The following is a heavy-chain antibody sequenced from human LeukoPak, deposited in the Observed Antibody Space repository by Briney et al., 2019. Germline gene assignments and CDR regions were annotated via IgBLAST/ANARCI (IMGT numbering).Heavy chain of an antibody. CDR1: GGSISSGSYY. V-gene: IGHV4-61*02. D-gene: IGHD6-19*01. J-gene: IGHJ4*02. CDR2: IYTSGST. Sequence: PSETLSLTCTVSGGSISSGSYYWSWIRQPAGKGLEWIGRIYTSGSTNYNPSLKSRVTISVDTSKNQFSLKLSSVTAADTAVYYCARERSGWYVRYFDYWGQGTLVTVSS. CDR3: ARERSGWYVRYFDY.